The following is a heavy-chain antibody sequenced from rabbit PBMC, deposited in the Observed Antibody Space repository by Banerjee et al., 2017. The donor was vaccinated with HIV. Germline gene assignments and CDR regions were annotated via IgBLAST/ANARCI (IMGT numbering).Heavy chain of an antibody. Sequence: QEQLVESGGGLVTLGGSLKLSCKASGFSFSNNYYMSWVRQAPGKGLEWIGCIYTGDDSTYYASWAKGRFTISKASSTTVTLQMTSLTAADTATYFCARDTPGDISWSYVDLWGPGTLVTVS. J-gene: IGHJ4*01. CDR2: IYTGDDST. CDR1: GFSFSNNYY. V-gene: IGHV1S45*01. D-gene: IGHD7-1*01. CDR3: ARDTPGDISWSYVDL.